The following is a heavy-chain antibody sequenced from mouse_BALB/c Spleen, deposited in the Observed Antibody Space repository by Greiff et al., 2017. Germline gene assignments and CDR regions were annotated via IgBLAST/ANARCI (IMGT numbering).Heavy chain of an antibody. V-gene: IGHV7-3*02. CDR3: ARDRPTSTTAFYYAMDY. CDR1: GFTFTDYY. CDR2: ISNKANGYTS. Sequence: DVKLVESGGGLVQPGGSLRLSCATSGFTFTDYYMSWVRQPPGKALEWLGLISNKANGYTSEYSATVKGTFTISRANSTSILYLQMNTLRAEDSAAYYCARDRPTSTTAFYYAMDYWGQGTSVTVSS. J-gene: IGHJ4*01. D-gene: IGHD1-2*01.